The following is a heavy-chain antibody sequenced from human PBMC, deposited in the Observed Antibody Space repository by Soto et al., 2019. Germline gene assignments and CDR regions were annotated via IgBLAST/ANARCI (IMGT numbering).Heavy chain of an antibody. D-gene: IGHD3-16*01. J-gene: IGHJ3*01. CDR3: ARVSTWAATRWAFDV. CDR1: GFTFSAYW. V-gene: IGHV3-7*01. CDR2: IKQEGSEK. Sequence: PGGSLRLSCAASGFTFSAYWMGWVRQAPGKGLEWVANIKQEGSEKYYVDSVKGRFTISRDNADNLVYLQMSSLRAEDTALYYCARVSTWAATRWAFDVWGQGTVVTVSS.